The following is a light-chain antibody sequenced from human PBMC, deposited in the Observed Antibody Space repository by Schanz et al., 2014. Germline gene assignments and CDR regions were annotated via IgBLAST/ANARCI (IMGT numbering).Light chain of an antibody. V-gene: IGLV2-14*03. Sequence: QSALTQPASVSGSPGQSITISCTGTSSDVGGYNYVSWYQQHPGKAPKLIIYDVNNRPSGVSNRFSGSKSGNTASLTISGLQAEDEADYFCSSYTFDSNVIFGGGTKLTV. CDR2: DVN. CDR3: SSYTFDSNVI. CDR1: SSDVGGYNY. J-gene: IGLJ2*01.